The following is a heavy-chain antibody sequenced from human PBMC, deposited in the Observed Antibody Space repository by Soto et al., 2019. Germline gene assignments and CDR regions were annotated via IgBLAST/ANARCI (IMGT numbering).Heavy chain of an antibody. CDR3: ARLGSRVPAAIIYYYYYMDV. CDR1: GGSISSSSYY. Sequence: PSETLSLTCTVSGGSISSSSYYWGWIRQPPGKGLEWIGSIYYSGSTYYNPSLKSRVTISVDTSKNQFSLKLSSVTAADTAVYYCARLGSRVPAAIIYYYYYMDVWGKGTTVTAP. CDR2: IYYSGST. J-gene: IGHJ6*03. D-gene: IGHD2-2*01. V-gene: IGHV4-39*01.